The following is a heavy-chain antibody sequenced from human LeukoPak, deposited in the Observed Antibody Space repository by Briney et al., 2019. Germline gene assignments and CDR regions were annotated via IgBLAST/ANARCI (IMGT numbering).Heavy chain of an antibody. CDR3: ARGVGDGSRTYEFFDY. J-gene: IGHJ4*02. V-gene: IGHV4-30-4*01. Sequence: SETLSLTCTVSGGSISSGDYYWSWIRQPPGKGLEWIGYVYYSGSTYYNPSLNSRVAISVDTSRNQFSLKVSSVTAAATAVYYCARGVGDGSRTYEFFDYWGQGSLVTVSS. CDR2: VYYSGST. CDR1: GGSISSGDYY. D-gene: IGHD3-10*01.